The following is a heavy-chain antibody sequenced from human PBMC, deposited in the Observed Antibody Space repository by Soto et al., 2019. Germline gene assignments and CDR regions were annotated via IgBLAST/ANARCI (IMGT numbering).Heavy chain of an antibody. CDR2: ISWNSGSI. V-gene: IGHV3-9*01. J-gene: IGHJ4*02. CDR1: GFTFDDYA. CDR3: AKGSCSGGSCSDDY. D-gene: IGHD2-15*01. Sequence: PGGSLRLSCAASGFTFDDYAMHWVRQAPGKGLEWVSGISWNSGSIGYADSVKGRFTISRDNAKNSLYLQMNSLRAEDTALYYCAKGSCSGGSCSDDYWGQGTLVTVSS.